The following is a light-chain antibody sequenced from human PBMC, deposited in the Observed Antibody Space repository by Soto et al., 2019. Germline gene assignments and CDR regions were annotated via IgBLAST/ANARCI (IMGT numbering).Light chain of an antibody. CDR2: AAS. J-gene: IGKJ1*01. V-gene: IGKV3-20*01. CDR1: QSVSSSY. Sequence: EMGLMQSPGSLSLSPGEGATLSCRASQSVSSSYLAWYQQKPGQAPRLLIYAASSSATGTADRFSGSGSGTDFTLTISRLEPEDFAVYYCQHYCSSHRGFRQGTKVDIK. CDR3: QHYCSSHRG.